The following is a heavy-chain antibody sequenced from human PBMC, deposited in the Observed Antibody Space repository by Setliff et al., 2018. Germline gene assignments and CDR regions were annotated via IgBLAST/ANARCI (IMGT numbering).Heavy chain of an antibody. CDR2: ISAYTGKT. CDR3: ARAPRLEWILPTFDY. V-gene: IGHV1-18*01. D-gene: IGHD3-3*01. CDR1: GYTFLSYG. J-gene: IGHJ4*02. Sequence: GASVKVSCKAVGYTFLSYGLSWVRQAPGQGLEWMGWISAYTGKTDYAQNFQGRVTMTTDTSTNTAYLELRSLRYDGTAVYFCARAPRLEWILPTFDYWGQGTPVTVSS.